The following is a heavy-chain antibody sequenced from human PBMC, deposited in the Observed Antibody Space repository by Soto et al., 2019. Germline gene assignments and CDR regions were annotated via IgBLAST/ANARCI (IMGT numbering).Heavy chain of an antibody. V-gene: IGHV3-7*03. J-gene: IGHJ4*02. D-gene: IGHD4-4*01. CDR2: IKHDGSVQ. CDR1: GFTFSGYW. Sequence: GGSLRLSCEASGFTFSGYWMSWVRQAPGKGLEWVADIKHDGSVQYYVDSVKGRFTISRDNAKKLLYLQMNGLRAEDTALSYCARAPYSNAWYRFDLWGQGTLVTVSS. CDR3: ARAPYSNAWYRFDL.